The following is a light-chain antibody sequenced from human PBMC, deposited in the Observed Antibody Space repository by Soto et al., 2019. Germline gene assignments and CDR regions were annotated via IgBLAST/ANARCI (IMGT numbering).Light chain of an antibody. Sequence: EIVLTQSPATLSLSPGERATLSCRASQSVSSNLAWYQQKPSQAPRLLIYDASNRATGIPARFSGSGSGTDFTLTISSLEPEDFAVYYCQQRSNWLTFGGGTKVEIK. CDR2: DAS. CDR3: QQRSNWLT. V-gene: IGKV3-11*01. J-gene: IGKJ4*01. CDR1: QSVSSN.